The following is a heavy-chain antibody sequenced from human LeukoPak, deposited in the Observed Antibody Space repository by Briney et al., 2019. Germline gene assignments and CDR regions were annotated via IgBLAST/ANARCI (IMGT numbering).Heavy chain of an antibody. J-gene: IGHJ4*02. D-gene: IGHD6-19*01. CDR1: GFTFSSYA. Sequence: GGSLRLSCAASGFTFSSYAMSWVRQAPGKGLEWVPAIIGSGGSTYYADSVKGRFTISRDNSKNTLYLQMNSLRVEDTAVYYCAKTKSSGWYYFDYWGQGTLVTVSS. CDR2: IIGSGGST. V-gene: IGHV3-23*01. CDR3: AKTKSSGWYYFDY.